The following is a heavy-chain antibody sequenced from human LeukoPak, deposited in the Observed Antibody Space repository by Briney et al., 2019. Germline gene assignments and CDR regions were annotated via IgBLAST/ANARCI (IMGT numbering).Heavy chain of an antibody. CDR2: IKQDGSEK. CDR3: AKDEGMGKKAGSGF. V-gene: IGHV3-7*01. Sequence: PGGSLRLSCAASGFTFSNYWMTWVRQAPGKGLEWVANIKQDGSEKYYVDSVKGRFTISRDNAKNSLYLQMNSLRAEDTAVYYCAKDEGMGKKAGSGFWGQGTLVTVSS. D-gene: IGHD3-10*01. CDR1: GFTFSNYW. J-gene: IGHJ4*02.